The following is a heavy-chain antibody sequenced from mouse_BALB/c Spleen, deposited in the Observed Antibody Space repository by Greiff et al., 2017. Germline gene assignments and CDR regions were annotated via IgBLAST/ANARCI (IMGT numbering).Heavy chain of an antibody. Sequence: VQLQQSGAELAKPGASVKMSCKASGYTFTSYWMHWVKQRPGQGLEWIGYINPSTGYTEYNQKFKDKATLTADKSSSTAYMQLSSRTSEDSAVYYGARSYEIGDWGQGTTLTVSA. CDR3: ARSYEIGD. J-gene: IGHJ2*01. V-gene: IGHV1-7*01. D-gene: IGHD2-12*01. CDR2: INPSTGYT. CDR1: GYTFTSYW.